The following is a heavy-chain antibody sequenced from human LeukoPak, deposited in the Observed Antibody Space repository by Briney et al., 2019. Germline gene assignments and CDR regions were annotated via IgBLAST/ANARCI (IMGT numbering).Heavy chain of an antibody. CDR3: ARISRGSYWFYFDY. CDR2: IDWDDDK. CDR1: GFSLSTSGMC. J-gene: IGHJ4*02. Sequence: SGPALVKPTQTLTLTCTFSGFSLSTSGMCVSWIRQPPGKALEWLARIDWDDDKYYSTSLKTRLTISKDTSENQVVLTMTNMDPVDTATYYCARISRGSYWFYFDYWGQGTLVTVSS. D-gene: IGHD1-26*01. V-gene: IGHV2-70*11.